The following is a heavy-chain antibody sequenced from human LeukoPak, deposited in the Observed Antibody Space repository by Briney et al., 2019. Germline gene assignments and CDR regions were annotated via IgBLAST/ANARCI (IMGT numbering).Heavy chain of an antibody. CDR3: AKDRGWFDY. J-gene: IGHJ5*01. CDR2: ISQSGGST. CDR1: GFTFSSYA. V-gene: IGHV3-23*01. Sequence: QPGGSLRLSCAASGFTFSSYAMNWVRQAPGKGLEWVSAISQSGGSTHYADSVKGRFTISRDNSKNTLYLQMNSLRAEDTAVYYCAKDRGWFDYWGQGTLVTVSS.